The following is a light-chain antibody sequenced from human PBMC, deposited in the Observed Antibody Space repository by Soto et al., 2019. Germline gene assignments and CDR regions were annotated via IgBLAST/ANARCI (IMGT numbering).Light chain of an antibody. J-gene: IGLJ2*01. CDR3: AAWDDSLNGLV. V-gene: IGLV1-44*01. Sequence: QSVLAQPPSASATPGQRVTISCSGSSSNIGTYPVNWYQQLPGTAPKLLIYVNNQRPSGVPDRFSGSKSGTSASLAISGLQSEDEAEYYCAAWDDSLNGLVFGGGTKLTVL. CDR1: SSNIGTYP. CDR2: VNN.